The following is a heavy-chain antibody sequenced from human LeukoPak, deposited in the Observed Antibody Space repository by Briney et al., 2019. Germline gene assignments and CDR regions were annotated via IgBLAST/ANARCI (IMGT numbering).Heavy chain of an antibody. CDR3: ATRPAGSTWYGVFDY. CDR2: VFNGGST. D-gene: IGHD6-13*01. CDR1: GGSINSHY. J-gene: IGHJ4*02. V-gene: IGHV4-59*11. Sequence: PSEALSLTCTVSGGSINSHYWSWIRRPPGKGLEWIGYVFNGGSTNYNPSLKSRVTMSVDTSRDQFSLRLTSVTAADMAIYCCATRPAGSTWYGVFDYWSQGTLVTVSS.